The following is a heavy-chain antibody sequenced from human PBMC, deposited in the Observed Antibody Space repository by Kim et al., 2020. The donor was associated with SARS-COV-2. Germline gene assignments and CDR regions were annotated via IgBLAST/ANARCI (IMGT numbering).Heavy chain of an antibody. CDR1: GGTFSSFT. J-gene: IGHJ4*02. CDR2: VIPMRPVT. V-gene: IGHV1-69*10. Sequence: SVKVSCKTSGGTFSSFTISWVRQAPGQGLEWMGGVIPMRPVTHYVQNFQGRVTITADKSTSTAYVELSGLRSEDTGMYYCAIGYCSGGACDYHFDFWGQGTLVTVSS. CDR3: AIGYCSGGACDYHFDF. D-gene: IGHD2-15*01.